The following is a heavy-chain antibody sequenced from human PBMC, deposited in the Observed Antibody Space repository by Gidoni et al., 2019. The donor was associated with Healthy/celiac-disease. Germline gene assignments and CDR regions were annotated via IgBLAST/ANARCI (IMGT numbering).Heavy chain of an antibody. CDR1: GYSFSSYA. D-gene: IGHD2-15*01. CDR2: INAGNGNT. CDR3: AREGQRCSGGSCLFDY. V-gene: IGHV1-3*01. J-gene: IGHJ4*02. Sequence: QVQLVQSGAEVKKPGDSVQASCKASGYSFSSYAMHWVRQAPGQRREWMGRINAGNGNTKYSQKFQGRVTITRDTSASTAYMGLSSLRSEDTAVYYCAREGQRCSGGSCLFDYWGQGTLVTVSS.